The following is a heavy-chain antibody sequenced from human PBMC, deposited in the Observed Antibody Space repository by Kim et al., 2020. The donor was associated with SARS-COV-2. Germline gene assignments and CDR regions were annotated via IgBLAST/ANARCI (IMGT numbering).Heavy chain of an antibody. V-gene: IGHV4-4*02. D-gene: IGHD6-13*01. J-gene: IGHJ4*02. Sequence: SETLSLTCTVTGGPVSNSNWWTWVRQPPGTGLEWLGEVYYGGTTTSNPSLKNRVTMSVDQSKTHFSLNLNSVTAADTAVYFCARGSSNWSPYYFDYWGQGILVTVSS. CDR1: GGPVSNSNW. CDR3: ARGSSNWSPYYFDY. CDR2: VYYGGTT.